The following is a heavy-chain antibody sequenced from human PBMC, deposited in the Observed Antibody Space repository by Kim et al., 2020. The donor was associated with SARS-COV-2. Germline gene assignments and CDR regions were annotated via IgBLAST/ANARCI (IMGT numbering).Heavy chain of an antibody. CDR1: GGSISSGDYY. J-gene: IGHJ6*02. Sequence: SETLSLTCTVSGGSISSGDYYWSWIRQPPGKGLEWIGYIYYSGSTYYNPSLKSRVTISVDTSKNQFSLKLSSVTAADTAVYYCASVWTRPTLYYYYGMDVWGQGTTVTVSS. CDR3: ASVWTRPTLYYYYGMDV. CDR2: IYYSGST. V-gene: IGHV4-30-4*01. D-gene: IGHD3-16*01.